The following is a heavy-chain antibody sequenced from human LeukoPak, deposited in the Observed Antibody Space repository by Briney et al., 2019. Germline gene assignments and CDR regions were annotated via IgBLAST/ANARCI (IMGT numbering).Heavy chain of an antibody. J-gene: IGHJ4*02. Sequence: GGSLRLSCAASGFTFSSYEMNWVRQAPGKGLEWEAVIWYDGSNKYYADSVKGRFTISTDNFKNTLYLQMNSLRAEDTAVYYCARYSSGWSLDYWGQGTLVTVSS. D-gene: IGHD6-19*01. CDR2: IWYDGSNK. V-gene: IGHV3-33*01. CDR3: ARYSSGWSLDY. CDR1: GFTFSSYE.